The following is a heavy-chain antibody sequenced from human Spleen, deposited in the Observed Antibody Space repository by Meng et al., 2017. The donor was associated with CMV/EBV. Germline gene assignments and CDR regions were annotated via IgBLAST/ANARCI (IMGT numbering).Heavy chain of an antibody. CDR3: GRLRDY. Sequence: SLKISCAASGFTFDNYAMHWVRQAPGKGLEWVSGISWNSGSIGYADSVKGRFTISRDNAKNSLYLQMNGLRAEDTAVYYCGRLRDYWGQGTLVTVSS. J-gene: IGHJ4*02. CDR1: GFTFDNYA. D-gene: IGHD3-10*01. V-gene: IGHV3-9*01. CDR2: ISWNSGSI.